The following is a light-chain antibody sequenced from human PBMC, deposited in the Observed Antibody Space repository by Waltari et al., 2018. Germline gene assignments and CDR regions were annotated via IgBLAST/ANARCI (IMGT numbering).Light chain of an antibody. Sequence: SYELTHSPSVSVSPGQTASISCSGDTLADRYVCWYQQKPGQSPVLVLHQDSKRPSGIPERFSGFNSGNTATLTISETQSMDEADYYCQAWDRNTYVVFGGGTKLTVL. CDR1: TLADRY. V-gene: IGLV3-1*01. CDR2: QDS. CDR3: QAWDRNTYVV. J-gene: IGLJ2*01.